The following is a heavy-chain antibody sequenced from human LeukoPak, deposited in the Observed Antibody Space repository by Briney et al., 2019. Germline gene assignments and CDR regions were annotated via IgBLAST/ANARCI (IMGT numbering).Heavy chain of an antibody. CDR3: ARSPRAMAIFDY. V-gene: IGHV1-69*13. D-gene: IGHD5-18*01. CDR1: GGTFSSYP. CDR2: IIPIFGTA. Sequence: SVKVSCKASGGTFSSYPISWVRQAPGQGLEWMGGIIPIFGTANYAQKFQGRVTITADESTSTAYMELSSLRSEDTAVYYCARSPRAMAIFDYWGQGTLVTVSS. J-gene: IGHJ4*02.